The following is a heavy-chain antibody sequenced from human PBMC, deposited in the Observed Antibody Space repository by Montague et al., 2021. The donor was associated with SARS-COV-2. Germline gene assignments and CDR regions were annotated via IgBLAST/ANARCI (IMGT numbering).Heavy chain of an antibody. CDR1: GGSISSYY. J-gene: IGHJ5*01. Sequence: SETLSLTCTVSGGSISSYYWSWIRQPAGKGLEWIGRIYTSGSTNXXPSLKSRVTMSVDTSKNQFSLKLSSVTAADTAVYYCARIPHTPGRWLLGSRGASIPQSFGFYSLGQGTLVTVSP. CDR2: IYTSGST. CDR3: ARIPHTPGRWLLGSRGASIPQSFGFYS. V-gene: IGHV4-4*07. D-gene: IGHD5-24*01.